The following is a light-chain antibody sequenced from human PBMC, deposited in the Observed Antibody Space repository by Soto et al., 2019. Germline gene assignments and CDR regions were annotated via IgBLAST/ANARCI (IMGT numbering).Light chain of an antibody. V-gene: IGLV1-40*01. Sequence: LLTQPPSVSGAPGQRVTISCTGSSSNIGAGYDVNWYQQLPGRAPKLLIYDTTNRPSGVPDRFSGAKSGTSASLTITGLQAEDEADYYCQSYDNRPHVLFGGGTKLTVL. J-gene: IGLJ2*01. CDR3: QSYDNRPHVL. CDR1: SSNIGAGYD. CDR2: DTT.